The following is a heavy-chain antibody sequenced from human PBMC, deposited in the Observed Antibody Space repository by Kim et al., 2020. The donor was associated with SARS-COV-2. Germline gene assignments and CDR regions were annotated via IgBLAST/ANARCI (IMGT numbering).Heavy chain of an antibody. CDR3: ARLPDITGWPFDY. Sequence: SETLSLTCTISGASISSDYWTWIRQPPGKQLEWIGYISYNKRTSYNPSLKSRVSMSLDTSRNQFSLKLNSVTAADTAVYYCARLPDITGWPFDYWAQGT. CDR2: ISYNKRT. CDR1: GASISSDY. D-gene: IGHD6-19*01. V-gene: IGHV4-59*08. J-gene: IGHJ4*02.